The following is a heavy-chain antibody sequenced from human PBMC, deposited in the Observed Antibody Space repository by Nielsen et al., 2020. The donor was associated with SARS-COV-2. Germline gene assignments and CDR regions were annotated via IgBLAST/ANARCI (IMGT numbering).Heavy chain of an antibody. Sequence: GGSLRLSCAASGFTFDDYAMHWVRQAPGKGLEWVSGISWNSGSIGYADSVKGRFTISRDNAKNSLYLQMNSLRAEDTALYYCATGAAAGTGNYYYGMDFWGQGTTVTVSS. D-gene: IGHD6-13*01. CDR1: GFTFDDYA. J-gene: IGHJ6*02. CDR3: ATGAAAGTGNYYYGMDF. CDR2: ISWNSGSI. V-gene: IGHV3-9*01.